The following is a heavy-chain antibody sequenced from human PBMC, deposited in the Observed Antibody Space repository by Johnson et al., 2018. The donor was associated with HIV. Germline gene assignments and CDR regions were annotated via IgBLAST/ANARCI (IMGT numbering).Heavy chain of an antibody. V-gene: IGHV3-23*04. J-gene: IGHJ3*02. CDR3: AKDQGIEMAGYDVFDI. Sequence: VQLVESGGGLVQPGGSLRLSCAASGFTFSSYAMSWVRQAPGKGLEWVSGIVGSGGSTYYADSVKGRFTISRDNSKNTLYLQMNSRRAEDTAVYYCAKDQGIEMAGYDVFDIWGQGTMVTVSS. D-gene: IGHD5-24*01. CDR1: GFTFSSYA. CDR2: IVGSGGST.